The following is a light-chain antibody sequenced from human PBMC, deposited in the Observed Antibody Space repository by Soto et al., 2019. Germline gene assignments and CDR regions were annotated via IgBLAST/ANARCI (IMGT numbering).Light chain of an antibody. CDR2: WAS. V-gene: IGKV4-1*01. J-gene: IGKJ3*01. Sequence: DHVMTQSPDSLAVSLGERDTINCKSSQSALYSSNNKNYLAWYQQKPGQPPKLLIYWASTRESGVPDRFSGSGSGTDFPLTISSLQADDVAVYYCQQYLATPGTFVPGTTVNIK. CDR3: QQYLATPGT. CDR1: QSALYSSNNKNY.